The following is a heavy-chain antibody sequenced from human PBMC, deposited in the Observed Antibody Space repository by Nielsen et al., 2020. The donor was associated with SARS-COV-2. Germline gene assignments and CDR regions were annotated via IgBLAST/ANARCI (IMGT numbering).Heavy chain of an antibody. D-gene: IGHD6-19*01. CDR1: GGSISSYY. CDR3: ARGGSGWYYYFDY. J-gene: IGHJ4*02. Sequence: SETLSLTCTVSGGSISSYYWSWIRQPPGKGLEWIGYIYYSGSTNYNPSLKSRVTISVDTSKNQFSLKLSSVTAADTAVYYCARGGSGWYYYFDYWGQGTLVTVSS. V-gene: IGHV4-59*01. CDR2: IYYSGST.